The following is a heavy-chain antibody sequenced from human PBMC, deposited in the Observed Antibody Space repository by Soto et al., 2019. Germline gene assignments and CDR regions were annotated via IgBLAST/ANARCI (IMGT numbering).Heavy chain of an antibody. CDR2: ISYDGSNK. D-gene: IGHD1-26*01. V-gene: IGHV3-30*18. J-gene: IGHJ4*02. CDR3: AKDYAATFDY. Sequence: GGSLRLSCAASGFTFSSYGMHWVRQAPGKGLEWVAVISYDGSNKYYADSVKGRFTISRDNSKNTLYLQMNSLRAEDTAVYYCAKDYAATFDYWGQGTLVTVSS. CDR1: GFTFSSYG.